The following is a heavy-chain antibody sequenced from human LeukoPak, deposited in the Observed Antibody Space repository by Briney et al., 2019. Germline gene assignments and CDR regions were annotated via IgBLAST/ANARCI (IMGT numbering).Heavy chain of an antibody. D-gene: IGHD3-22*01. V-gene: IGHV3-7*01. CDR2: IKQDGSEK. CDR1: GFTFSSYW. Sequence: GGSLRLSCAASGFTFSSYWMSWVRQAPGKGLEWVANIKQDGSEKYYVDSVKGRFTISRDNAKNSLYLQMNSLRAEDTAVYYCATRAGYYDSSGYLGNWGQGTLVTVSS. CDR3: ATRAGYYDSSGYLGN. J-gene: IGHJ4*02.